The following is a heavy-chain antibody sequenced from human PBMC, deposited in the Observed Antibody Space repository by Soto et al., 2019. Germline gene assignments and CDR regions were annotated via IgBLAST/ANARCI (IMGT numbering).Heavy chain of an antibody. V-gene: IGHV4-30-2*01. J-gene: IGHJ4*02. CDR1: GGSISSGGYS. Sequence: PSETLSLTCAVSGGSISSGGYSWSWIRQPPGKGLEWIGYIYHSGSTYYNPSLKSRVTISVDRSKNQFSLKLSSVTAADTAVYYCARRVQEYYYGSGSYYNFGPFYDWGKGTLVPVSS. D-gene: IGHD3-10*01. CDR2: IYHSGST. CDR3: ARRVQEYYYGSGSYYNFGPFYD.